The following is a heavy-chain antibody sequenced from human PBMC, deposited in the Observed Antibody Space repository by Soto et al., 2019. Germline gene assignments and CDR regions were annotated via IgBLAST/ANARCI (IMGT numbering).Heavy chain of an antibody. J-gene: IGHJ6*02. CDR2: IRGFSPYT. CDR1: GFTFRTYT. V-gene: IGHV3-21*01. D-gene: IGHD2-15*01. CDR3: ARDRGYDAHDYYYNAMDV. Sequence: GGSLRLSCVASGFTFRTYTMNWVRQAPGKGLEWVSVIRGFSPYTFYAESVKGRFTISRDNAKNSLYLQMNSLGVEDTAVYYCARDRGYDAHDYYYNAMDVWGQGTTVTVSS.